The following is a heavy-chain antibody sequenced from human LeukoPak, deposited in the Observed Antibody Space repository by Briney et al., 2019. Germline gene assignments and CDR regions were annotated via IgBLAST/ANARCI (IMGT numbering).Heavy chain of an antibody. Sequence: GGSLRLSCAVSGFPFSNSWMYWIRQAPGKGLEGVANIKKDGSGISYVESVKGRFIISRDNSRNSLYLQMNSLKVEDTAVYFCAGGNAMDVWGKGTAVTVYS. V-gene: IGHV3-7*03. CDR1: GFPFSNSW. J-gene: IGHJ6*04. CDR2: IKKDGSGI. CDR3: AGGNAMDV. D-gene: IGHD3-16*01.